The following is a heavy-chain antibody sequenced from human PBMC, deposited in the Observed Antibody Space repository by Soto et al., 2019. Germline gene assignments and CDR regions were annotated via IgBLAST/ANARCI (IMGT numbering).Heavy chain of an antibody. CDR1: GFTFSSYS. J-gene: IGHJ3*02. D-gene: IGHD3-22*01. V-gene: IGHV3-48*01. Sequence: PGGSLRLSCAASGFTFSSYSMNWVRQAPGKGLEWVSYISSSSSTIYYADSVKGRFTISRDNAKNSLYLQMNSLRAEDTAVYYCARDDLYYDSSGYSGGLGAFDIWGQGTMVTVSS. CDR2: ISSSSSTI. CDR3: ARDDLYYDSSGYSGGLGAFDI.